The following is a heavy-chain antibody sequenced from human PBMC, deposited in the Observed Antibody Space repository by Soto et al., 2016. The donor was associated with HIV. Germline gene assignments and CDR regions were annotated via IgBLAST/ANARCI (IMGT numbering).Heavy chain of an antibody. CDR1: GGSISSGSYY. Sequence: QVQLQESGPGLVKPSQTLSLTCTVSGGSISSGSYYWSWIRQPAGKGLEWIGRIYTSGSTNYNPSLKSRVTISVDTSKNQFSLKLSSVTAADTAVYYCAREHVFLEWLLLFDYWGQGTLVTVSS. CDR3: AREHVFLEWLLLFDY. CDR2: IYTSGST. V-gene: IGHV4-61*02. J-gene: IGHJ4*02. D-gene: IGHD3-3*01.